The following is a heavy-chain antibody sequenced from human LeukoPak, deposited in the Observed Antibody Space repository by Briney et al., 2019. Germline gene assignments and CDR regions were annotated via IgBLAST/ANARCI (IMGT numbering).Heavy chain of an antibody. CDR2: IRNRANSYTT. D-gene: IGHD2-15*01. V-gene: IGHV3-72*01. CDR3: ADLRDTL. CDR1: GFTFSYHY. Sequence: GGSLRLSCAASGFTFSYHYMDWVRQAPGKRLEWVGHIRNRANSYTTFYAASVKGRFTISRDDSKNSLYLQMNSLQTEDTAVYYCADLRDTLWGQGTLVTVSS. J-gene: IGHJ4*02.